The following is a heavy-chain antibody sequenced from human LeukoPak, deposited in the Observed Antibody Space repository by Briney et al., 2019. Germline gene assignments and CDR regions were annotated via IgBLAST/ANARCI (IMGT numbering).Heavy chain of an antibody. CDR2: ITGTDGST. D-gene: IGHD3-10*01. Sequence: GGSLRLSCAASGXTFSYYALSWVRQAPGEGLEWVSGITGTDGSTYYADSVKGRFTISRDNSKSALYLQMNSLRAEDTALYYCAKAFNYGSGYNYKTFDSWGQGTLVTVSS. CDR3: AKAFNYGSGYNYKTFDS. J-gene: IGHJ4*02. V-gene: IGHV3-23*01. CDR1: GXTFSYYA.